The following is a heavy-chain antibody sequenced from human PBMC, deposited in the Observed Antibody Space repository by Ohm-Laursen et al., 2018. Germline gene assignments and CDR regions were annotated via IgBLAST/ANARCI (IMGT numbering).Heavy chain of an antibody. CDR3: AREELESSGWAD. CDR2: ISGSGAGT. D-gene: IGHD6-19*01. J-gene: IGHJ4*02. Sequence: SLRLSCAASGFTFINYAMSWVRQAPGKGLEWVSGISGSGAGTYYADSVKGRFTISRDNAKNTLYLQMNSLRAEDTAVYYCAREELESSGWADWGQGTLVTVSS. CDR1: GFTFINYA. V-gene: IGHV3-23*01.